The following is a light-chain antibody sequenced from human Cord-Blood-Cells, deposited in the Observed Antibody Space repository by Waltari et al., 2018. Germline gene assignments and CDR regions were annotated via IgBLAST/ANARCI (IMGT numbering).Light chain of an antibody. CDR2: LNSDGSH. CDR3: QTWGTGWV. J-gene: IGLJ3*02. Sequence: QLVLTQSPSASASLGASVELTCTLSSGHSSYAIAWHQQQPEKGPRYLMKLNSDGSHSKGDGIPDRFSGSSSGAERYLTISSLQSEDEADYYCQTWGTGWVFGGGTKLTVL. CDR1: SGHSSYA. V-gene: IGLV4-69*01.